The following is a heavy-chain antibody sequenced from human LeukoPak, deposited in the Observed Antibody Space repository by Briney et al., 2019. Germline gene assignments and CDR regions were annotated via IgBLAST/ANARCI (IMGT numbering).Heavy chain of an antibody. Sequence: GGSLRLSCAASGFTFSSYSMNWVRQAPGKGLGWVSSISSSSSYIYYADSVKGRFTISRDNAKNSLYLQMNSLRAEDTAVYYCARDGRDYYDSSGYYYPFDYWGQGTLVTVSS. J-gene: IGHJ4*02. V-gene: IGHV3-21*01. CDR3: ARDGRDYYDSSGYYYPFDY. CDR1: GFTFSSYS. CDR2: ISSSSSYI. D-gene: IGHD3-22*01.